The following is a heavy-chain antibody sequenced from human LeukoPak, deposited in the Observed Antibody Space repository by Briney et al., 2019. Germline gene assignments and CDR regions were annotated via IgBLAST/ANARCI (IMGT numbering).Heavy chain of an antibody. Sequence: GGSLRLSCAASGFTFSRFAMSWVRQAPGKGLEWVSVIGGSGLTTFYADSVKGRFTVSRDNSRDTLYLQMNSLRAEDTALYYCAKKIGTGPGHNWFDPWGQGTLVTVSS. V-gene: IGHV3-23*01. CDR1: GFTFSRFA. CDR2: IGGSGLTT. D-gene: IGHD2-8*02. CDR3: AKKIGTGPGHNWFDP. J-gene: IGHJ5*02.